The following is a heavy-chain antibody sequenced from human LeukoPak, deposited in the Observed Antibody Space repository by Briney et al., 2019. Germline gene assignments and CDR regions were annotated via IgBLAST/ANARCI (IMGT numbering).Heavy chain of an antibody. CDR3: ARRPGRFDP. J-gene: IGHJ5*02. Sequence: PPETLSLTCAVYGGSFSGYYWSWIRQPPGKGLEWIGEINHSGSTNYNPSLKSRVTISVDTSKNQFSLKLSSVTAADTAVYYCARRPGRFDPWGQGTLVTVSS. CDR2: INHSGST. V-gene: IGHV4-34*01. D-gene: IGHD1-26*01. CDR1: GGSFSGYY.